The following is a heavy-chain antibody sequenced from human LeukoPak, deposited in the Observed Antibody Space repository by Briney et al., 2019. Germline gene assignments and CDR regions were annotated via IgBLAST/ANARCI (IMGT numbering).Heavy chain of an antibody. J-gene: IGHJ4*02. V-gene: IGHV1-69*13. D-gene: IGHD3-22*01. CDR1: GGTFSSYA. CDR2: IIPIFGTA. Sequence: GASVKVSCKASGGTFSSYAISWVRQAPGQGLEWMGGIIPIFGTANCAQKFQGRVTITADESTSTAYMELSSLRSEDTAVYYCARDENYYDSSGYYYLDWGQGTLVTVSS. CDR3: ARDENYYDSSGYYYLD.